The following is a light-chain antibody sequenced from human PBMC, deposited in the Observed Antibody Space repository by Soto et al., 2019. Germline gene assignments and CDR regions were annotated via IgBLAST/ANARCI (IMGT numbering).Light chain of an antibody. Sequence: DIQMTQSPSSLSASVGDRVTITCRASQSISSYLNWYQQKPGKAPKLLIYAASNLQSGVPSRFSGSGSGTDVTLTISSLQPEDFATYYCQQSYSIQWTFXQGTKVDIK. V-gene: IGKV1-39*01. J-gene: IGKJ1*01. CDR1: QSISSY. CDR2: AAS. CDR3: QQSYSIQWT.